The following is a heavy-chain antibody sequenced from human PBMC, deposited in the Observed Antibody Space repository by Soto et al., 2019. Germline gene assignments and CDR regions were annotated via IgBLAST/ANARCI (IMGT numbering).Heavy chain of an antibody. CDR2: IKSKTDGGTT. CDR1: GFTFSNAW. V-gene: IGHV3-15*01. J-gene: IGHJ4*02. D-gene: IGHD3-22*01. CDR3: TTEVVHDDSSGYYYFGY. Sequence: GGSLRLSCAASGFTFSNAWMSWVRQAPGKGLEWVGRIKSKTDGGTTDYAAPVKGRFTISRGDSKNTLYLQMNSLKTEDTAVYYCTTEVVHDDSSGYYYFGYWGQGTLVTVSS.